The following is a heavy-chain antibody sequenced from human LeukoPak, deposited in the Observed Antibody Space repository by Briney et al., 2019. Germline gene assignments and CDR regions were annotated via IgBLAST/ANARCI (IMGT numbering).Heavy chain of an antibody. Sequence: GGSLRLSCAASGFTFSTYAMSWLRQTPGKGLEWVSVISGSGDSTFYADPAKGRFTISRDNSKNTLYLQMNSLRAEDTAVYYCARGSTGPEYWGQGTPVTVSS. J-gene: IGHJ4*02. D-gene: IGHD7-27*01. V-gene: IGHV3-23*01. CDR2: ISGSGDST. CDR3: ARGSTGPEY. CDR1: GFTFSTYA.